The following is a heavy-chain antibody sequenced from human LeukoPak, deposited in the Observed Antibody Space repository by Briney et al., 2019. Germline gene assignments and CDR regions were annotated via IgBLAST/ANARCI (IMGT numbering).Heavy chain of an antibody. D-gene: IGHD4-17*01. CDR3: ARLAPDYADYWFDP. CDR2: IYPLDSIT. Sequence: GESLQISSQTSGSDFSTKWIGWVRPMPAKGLESMGIIYPLDSITRYSPSFQGHVSISADTSISTAYLQWTSLKPSDTAIYYCARLAPDYADYWFDPWGQGTLVTVSS. CDR1: GSDFSTKW. J-gene: IGHJ5*02. V-gene: IGHV5-51*01.